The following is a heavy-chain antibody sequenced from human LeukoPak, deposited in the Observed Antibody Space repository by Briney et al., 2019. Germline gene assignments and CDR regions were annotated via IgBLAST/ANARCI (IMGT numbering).Heavy chain of an antibody. Sequence: SETLSLTCAVSGASISSGDYSWSWIRQPPGMGLEWIGYIYHGGSTYYNPSLNSRVTISIDTSKNQFSLKLSSVTAADTAVYFCARRSTGNYNWFDPWGRGSLVTVS. CDR1: GASISSGDYS. D-gene: IGHD1-1*01. J-gene: IGHJ5*02. CDR3: ARRSTGNYNWFDP. V-gene: IGHV4-30-2*01. CDR2: IYHGGST.